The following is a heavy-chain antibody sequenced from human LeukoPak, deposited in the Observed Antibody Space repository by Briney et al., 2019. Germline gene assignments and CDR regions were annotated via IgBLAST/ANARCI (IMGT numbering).Heavy chain of an antibody. J-gene: IGHJ4*02. V-gene: IGHV3-23*01. CDR2: IYENGGTT. Sequence: GGSLRLSCVGPGFTFRSHAMSWVRQAPEKGLEFVSGIYENGGTTYYADSVKGRFSISRDDSKNTLYLQMDSLRGEDTAVYYCAKDFRIGYSAHFDYWGQGALVTVSS. CDR3: AKDFRIGYSAHFDY. D-gene: IGHD2-21*01. CDR1: GFTFRSHA.